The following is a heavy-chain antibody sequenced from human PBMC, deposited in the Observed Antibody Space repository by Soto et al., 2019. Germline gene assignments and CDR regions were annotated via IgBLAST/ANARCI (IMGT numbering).Heavy chain of an antibody. J-gene: IGHJ6*02. D-gene: IGHD3-10*01. V-gene: IGHV1-69*06. CDR3: ARGTDQYYYGSGSYYNVLLYYYYYGMDV. Sequence: SVKVSCKSSGGTFSSYAISWVRPAPGQGLEWMGGIIPIFGTANYAQKFQGRVTITSDKSTSTAYIGLSSLRSEDTAVYYCARGTDQYYYGSGSYYNVLLYYYYYGMDVWGQGTTVTV. CDR1: GGTFSSYA. CDR2: IIPIFGTA.